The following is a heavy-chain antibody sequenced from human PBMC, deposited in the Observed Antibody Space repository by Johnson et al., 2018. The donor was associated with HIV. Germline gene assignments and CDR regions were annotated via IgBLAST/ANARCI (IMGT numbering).Heavy chain of an antibody. Sequence: VQLVESGGVAVQPGGSLRLSCAASGFTLRNYWVNWVRQLPGKGLVWVSLIYSGGSTYYADSVKGRFTISRDESRNTLYLQMNSLKTEDTGVYYCARGGLGFQNIHDPLDIWGQGTMVTVSS. J-gene: IGHJ3*02. CDR2: IYSGGST. D-gene: IGHD1/OR15-1a*01. CDR1: GFTLRNYW. CDR3: ARGGLGFQNIHDPLDI. V-gene: IGHV3-66*01.